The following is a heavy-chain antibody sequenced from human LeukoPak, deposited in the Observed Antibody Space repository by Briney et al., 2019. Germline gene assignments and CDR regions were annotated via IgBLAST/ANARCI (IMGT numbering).Heavy chain of an antibody. CDR2: IYYSGST. D-gene: IGHD3-10*01. CDR3: ARGTTYFYGSGSYRSAFDI. V-gene: IGHV4-59*01. CDR1: GGSISSYY. Sequence: TSETLSLTCTVSGGSISSYYWSWIRQPPGKGLEWVGYIYYSGSTNYNPSLKSRVTISVDTSKNQFSLKLSSVTAADTAVYYCARGTTYFYGSGSYRSAFDIWGQGTMVTVSS. J-gene: IGHJ3*02.